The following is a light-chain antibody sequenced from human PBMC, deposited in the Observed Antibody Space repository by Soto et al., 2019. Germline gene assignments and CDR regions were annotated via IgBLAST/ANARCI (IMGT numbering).Light chain of an antibody. V-gene: IGKV3-20*01. CDR1: QSVSSSY. Sequence: ESLLTQSPGTLSLSPGERATLSCRASQSVSSSYLAWYQQKLGQAPRLLIYGASSRATGIPDRFSGSGSGTDFTLTISRLEPEDFAVYFCQHYGTFGQGTKVEIK. CDR2: GAS. J-gene: IGKJ1*01. CDR3: QHYGT.